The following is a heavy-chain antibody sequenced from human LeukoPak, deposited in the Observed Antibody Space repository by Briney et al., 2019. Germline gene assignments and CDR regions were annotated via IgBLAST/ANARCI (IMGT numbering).Heavy chain of an antibody. CDR3: ALPEVRLQFRSFDY. J-gene: IGHJ4*02. CDR2: IIPIFGTA. Sequence: SVKVSCKASEGTFSSYAISWVRQAPGQGLEWMGGIIPIFGTANYAQKFQGRVTITADESTSTAYMELSSLRSEDTAVYYCALPEVRLQFRSFDYWGQGTLVTVSS. D-gene: IGHD5-24*01. V-gene: IGHV1-69*01. CDR1: EGTFSSYA.